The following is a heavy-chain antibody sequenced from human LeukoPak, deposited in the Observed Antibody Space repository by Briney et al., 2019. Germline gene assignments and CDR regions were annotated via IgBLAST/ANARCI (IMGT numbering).Heavy chain of an antibody. CDR2: ISSSSSYI. D-gene: IGHD3-10*01. CDR1: GFTFSSYS. V-gene: IGHV3-21*01. Sequence: GGSLTLSCAASGFTFSSYSMNWVRQAPGKGLEWVSSISSSSSYIYYADSVKGRFTISRDNAKNSLYLQMNSLRAEDTAVYYCASPGWFGELSFDYWGQGTLVTVS. CDR3: ASPGWFGELSFDY. J-gene: IGHJ4*02.